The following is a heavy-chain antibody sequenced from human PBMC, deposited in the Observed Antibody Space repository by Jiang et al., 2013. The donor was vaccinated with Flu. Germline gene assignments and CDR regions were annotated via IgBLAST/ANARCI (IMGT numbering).Heavy chain of an antibody. V-gene: IGHV2-70*11. CDR3: ARMHPYGSGAYYHFDY. J-gene: IGHJ4*02. Sequence: KPTQTLTLTCTFSGFSLRTSGMCVSWIRQPPGKALEWLARIDWDGGKYFSSSLKTRLTVSKDTSKNQVVLTLTNMDPVDTATYYCARMHPYGSGAYYHFDYWGQGTLVTVSS. CDR1: GFSLRTSGMC. D-gene: IGHD3-22*01. CDR2: IDWDGGK.